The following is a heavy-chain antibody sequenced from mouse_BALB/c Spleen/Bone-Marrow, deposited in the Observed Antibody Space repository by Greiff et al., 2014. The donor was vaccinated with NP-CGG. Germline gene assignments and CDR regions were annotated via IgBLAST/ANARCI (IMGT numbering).Heavy chain of an antibody. J-gene: IGHJ3*01. V-gene: IGHV14-3*02. CDR3: AIYYSVGSGLAY. CDR1: GFNIKDTY. D-gene: IGHD1-1*01. CDR2: IDPGNGNT. Sequence: VQLKESGAELVKPGASVKLSCTASGFNIKDTYMHWVKQRPEQGLEWIGRIDPGNGNTNYDGKFQGKATLTADTSSNTAYMQLSSLTSEDTAVYYCAIYYSVGSGLAYWGQGTLVTVSS.